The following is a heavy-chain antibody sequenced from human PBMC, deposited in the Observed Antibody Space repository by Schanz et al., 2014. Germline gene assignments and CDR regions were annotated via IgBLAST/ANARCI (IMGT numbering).Heavy chain of an antibody. Sequence: QVQLQQWGAGLLKPSETLSLTCAVYGGSFSGYYWSWIRQPPGKGLEWIGEINHSGSTNYNPSLKSRVTISVDTSKTHFSLKLSSVTAADTAVYYCARDPGTYYYGSGSYRREKYFDYWGQGTLVTVSS. CDR2: INHSGST. D-gene: IGHD3-10*01. CDR1: GGSFSGYY. V-gene: IGHV4-34*01. J-gene: IGHJ4*02. CDR3: ARDPGTYYYGSGSYRREKYFDY.